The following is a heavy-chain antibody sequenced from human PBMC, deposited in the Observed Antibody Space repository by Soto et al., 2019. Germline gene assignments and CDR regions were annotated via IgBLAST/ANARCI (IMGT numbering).Heavy chain of an antibody. D-gene: IGHD6-25*01. CDR1: GYTFTTYD. Sequence: ASVKDSCKASGYTFTTYDIHWVRRAPGQGLEWMGWMSPHNGNTGFAQKFRDRVTIARNTSISTAYMELSGLGSEDTAVYYCARRKERSGPHYFDYWGQGTLVTVS. CDR3: ARRKERSGPHYFDY. J-gene: IGHJ4*02. CDR2: MSPHNGNT. V-gene: IGHV1-8*01.